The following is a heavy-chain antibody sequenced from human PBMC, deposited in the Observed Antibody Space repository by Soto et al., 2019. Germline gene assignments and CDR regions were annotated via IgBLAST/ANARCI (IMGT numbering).Heavy chain of an antibody. CDR1: GFSLRNSGVG. CDR3: AHCTLHDYGDYDPGTSHVFDS. V-gene: IGHV2-5*02. J-gene: IGHJ4*02. CDR2: IYGDNDK. D-gene: IGHD4-17*01. Sequence: QITLKESWPSPGKPTQDLTVTCTFSGFSLRNSGVGVGWIRQPPGKALEWLALIYGDNDKRYSPSLKTRLTITKDTSKNQVVLTMTNMDPVDTATYYCAHCTLHDYGDYDPGTSHVFDSWGQGTLVTVSS.